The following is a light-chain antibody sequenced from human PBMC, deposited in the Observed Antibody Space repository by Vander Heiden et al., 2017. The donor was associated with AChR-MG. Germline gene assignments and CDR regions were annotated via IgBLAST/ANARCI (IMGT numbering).Light chain of an antibody. J-gene: IGKJ5*01. CDR3: QQSESFPIT. Sequence: DTQMTQSPSYVSASVGDRVNITCRASQDISRWLAWYQQKPGKAPKLLVYGATSLLSGVPSRFSGSGSGTDFTLTINGLQPEDFAFYYCQQSESFPITFGQGTQLETK. CDR2: GAT. CDR1: QDISRW. V-gene: IGKV1-12*01.